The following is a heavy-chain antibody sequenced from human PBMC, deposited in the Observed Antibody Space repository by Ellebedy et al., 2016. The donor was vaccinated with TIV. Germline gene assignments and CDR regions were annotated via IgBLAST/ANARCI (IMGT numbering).Heavy chain of an antibody. V-gene: IGHV4-39*01. CDR1: GGSISSSSYY. J-gene: IGHJ6*02. CDR2: IYYSGRT. Sequence: SETLSLXXTVSGGSISSSSYYWGWIRKPPGKGLEWIGSIYYSGRTYYNPSLKSRVIISVDTSKNQFSLRLSSVTAADTAVYYCARLAYSSSSRDYYYGMDVWGQGTTVTVSS. CDR3: ARLAYSSSSRDYYYGMDV. D-gene: IGHD6-6*01.